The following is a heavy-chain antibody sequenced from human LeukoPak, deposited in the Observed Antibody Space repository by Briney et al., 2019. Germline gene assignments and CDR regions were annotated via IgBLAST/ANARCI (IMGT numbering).Heavy chain of an antibody. J-gene: IGHJ4*02. CDR2: IGGSGGST. Sequence: PGGSLRLSCAASGFTFSSYAMSWVRQAPGKGLEWVSAIGGSGGSTYYADSVKGRFTISRDNSKNTLYLQMNSLRAEDTAVYYCAKGPLRGITMVPLDYWGQGTLVTVSS. CDR1: GFTFSSYA. D-gene: IGHD3-10*01. CDR3: AKGPLRGITMVPLDY. V-gene: IGHV3-23*01.